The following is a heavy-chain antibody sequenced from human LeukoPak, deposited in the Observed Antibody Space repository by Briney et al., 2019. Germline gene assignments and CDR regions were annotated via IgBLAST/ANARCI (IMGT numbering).Heavy chain of an antibody. V-gene: IGHV3-23*01. J-gene: IGHJ4*02. Sequence: GGSLRLSCAASGFTFSSYAMSWVRQAPGKGLEWVSAISGSGGSTYYADSVKGRFTISRDNSKNTLYLQMNSLRAEDTAVYYCAKRAIMVRGVIIGEFDYWGQGTLVTVSS. CDR1: GFTFSSYA. CDR2: ISGSGGST. D-gene: IGHD3-10*01. CDR3: AKRAIMVRGVIIGEFDY.